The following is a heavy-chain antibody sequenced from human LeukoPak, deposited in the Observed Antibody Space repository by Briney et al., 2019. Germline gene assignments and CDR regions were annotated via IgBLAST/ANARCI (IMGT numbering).Heavy chain of an antibody. D-gene: IGHD2-15*01. J-gene: IGHJ4*02. V-gene: IGHV1-46*01. Sequence: ASVKVSCKASGYTFSSNYIHWVRQDPGQGLEWMGIIHPSGGTTSYPQKFQGRVTMTRDTSTRTVYMELSSLRSDDTAVYYCARGGSWYYFDYWGQGTLVTVSS. CDR1: GYTFSSNY. CDR3: ARGGSWYYFDY. CDR2: IHPSGGTT.